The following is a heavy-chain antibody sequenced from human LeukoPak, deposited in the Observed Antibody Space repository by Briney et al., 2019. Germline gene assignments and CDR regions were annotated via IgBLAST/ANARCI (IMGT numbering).Heavy chain of an antibody. CDR2: ISSSSSHM. D-gene: IGHD1-26*01. CDR3: ASFQGSYSAFDI. J-gene: IGHJ3*02. V-gene: IGHV3-21*01. CDR1: GFTFSNYS. Sequence: AGGSLRLSCAASGFTFSNYSMNWVRQAPGKGLEWVSSISSSSSHMYYADSVKGRFTISRDNAKNSLYLQMNSLRAEDTAVYYCASFQGSYSAFDIWGQGTMVTVSS.